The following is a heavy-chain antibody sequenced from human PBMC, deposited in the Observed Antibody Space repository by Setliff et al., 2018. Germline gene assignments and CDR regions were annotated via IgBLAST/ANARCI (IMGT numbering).Heavy chain of an antibody. CDR3: ARHDRQQVNFDY. Sequence: SETLSLTCTVSGGSISSYYWSWIRQPPGKGLEWIGYIYYSGSTNYNPSLKSRVTISVATSKNQFSLKLNSVTAADTYLYYCARHDRQQVNFDYWGQGTLVTVSS. V-gene: IGHV4-59*01. CDR1: GGSISSYY. J-gene: IGHJ4*02. D-gene: IGHD6-13*01. CDR2: IYYSGST.